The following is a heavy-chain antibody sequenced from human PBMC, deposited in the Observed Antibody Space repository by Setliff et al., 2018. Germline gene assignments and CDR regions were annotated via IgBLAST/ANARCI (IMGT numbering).Heavy chain of an antibody. Sequence: PGGSLRLSCVVSGFSFSRHWMSWVRQAPGKGLEWVADIKQDGSTKYYLDSVKGRFTISRDNAKRSLYLQMNGLRDDDTGVYYCVRDDADNYDAFDNWGQGTLVTVSS. V-gene: IGHV3-7*01. D-gene: IGHD3-22*01. CDR3: VRDDADNYDAFDN. CDR1: GFSFSRHW. J-gene: IGHJ3*02. CDR2: IKQDGSTK.